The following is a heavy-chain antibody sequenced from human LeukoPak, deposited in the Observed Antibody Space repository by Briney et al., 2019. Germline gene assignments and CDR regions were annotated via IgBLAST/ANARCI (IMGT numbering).Heavy chain of an antibody. V-gene: IGHV3-7*01. CDR2: IKQDGSEK. CDR1: GFTFSSYW. CDR3: ARKGSAAGTLPYYYYYYYMDV. D-gene: IGHD6-13*01. Sequence: PGGSLRPSCAASGFTFSSYWMSWVRQAPGKGLEWVANIKQDGSEKYYVDSVKGRFTISRDNAKNSLYLQMNSLRAEDTAVYYCARKGSAAGTLPYYYYYYYMDVWGKGTTVTVSS. J-gene: IGHJ6*03.